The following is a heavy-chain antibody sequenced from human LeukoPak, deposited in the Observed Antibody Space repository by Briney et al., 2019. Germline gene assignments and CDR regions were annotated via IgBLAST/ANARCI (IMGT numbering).Heavy chain of an antibody. CDR2: ISSGSSNI. CDR3: AKDYYGSGSYNWFDP. CDR1: GFIFSTYS. Sequence: GGSLRLSCTASGFIFSTYSMIWVRQAPGKGLEWVSSISSGSSNIYYADSVKGRFTISRDNAQNSLYLQMNSLRAEDTAVYYCAKDYYGSGSYNWFDPWGQGTLVTVSS. D-gene: IGHD3-10*01. V-gene: IGHV3-21*01. J-gene: IGHJ5*02.